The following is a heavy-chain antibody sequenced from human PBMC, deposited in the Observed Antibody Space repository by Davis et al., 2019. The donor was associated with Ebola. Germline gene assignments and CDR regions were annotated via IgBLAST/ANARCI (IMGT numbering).Heavy chain of an antibody. CDR2: SGLRSLQT. Sequence: PGGSLRLSCAASGFNIGDVSMSWIRQVPGRGLEWISYSGLRSLQTGHADSLKGRFTISRDNAKNSIYLQIHSLRAEDTAVYYCARDASGSYYNEGYYYYGMDVWGQGTTVTGSS. J-gene: IGHJ6*02. V-gene: IGHV3-11*06. CDR3: ARDASGSYYNEGYYYYGMDV. CDR1: GFNIGDVS. D-gene: IGHD3-10*01.